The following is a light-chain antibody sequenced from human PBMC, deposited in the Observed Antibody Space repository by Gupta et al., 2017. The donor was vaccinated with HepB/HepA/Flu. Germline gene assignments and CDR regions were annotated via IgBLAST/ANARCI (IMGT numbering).Light chain of an antibody. CDR1: QSISSW. CDR3: QQYNSYSYT. CDR2: KAS. J-gene: IGKJ2*01. V-gene: IGKV1-5*03. Sequence: DSQMTQSPSTLSASVGDRVTITCRASQSISSWLAWYQQKPGKAPKLLIYKASSLESGVPSRFSGSGSGTEFTLTISSLQPDDFATYYCQQYNSYSYTFGRGTKLEIK.